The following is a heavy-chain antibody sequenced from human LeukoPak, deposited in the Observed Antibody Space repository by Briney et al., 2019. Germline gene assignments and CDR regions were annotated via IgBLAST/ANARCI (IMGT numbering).Heavy chain of an antibody. CDR2: ISSNGGST. J-gene: IGHJ4*02. Sequence: GGSLRLSCSASGFTFSSYAMHWVRQAPGKGLEYVSAISSNGGSTYYADSVKGRFTISRDNSKNTLYLQMSSLRAEDTAVYHCVKRETHSTSLPAYPRGYSYGHGYYFDYWGQGTLVTVSS. CDR1: GFTFSSYA. V-gene: IGHV3-64D*06. CDR3: VKRETHSTSLPAYPRGYSYGHGYYFDY. D-gene: IGHD5-18*01.